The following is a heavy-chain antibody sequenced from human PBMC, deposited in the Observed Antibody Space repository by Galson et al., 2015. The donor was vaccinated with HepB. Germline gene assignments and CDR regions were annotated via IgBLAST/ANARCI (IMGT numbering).Heavy chain of an antibody. CDR3: AKVGFLSTTLYYYYMDV. V-gene: IGHV3-30*18. CDR1: GFTFSNYG. D-gene: IGHD2-2*01. CDR2: ISYDGTNK. J-gene: IGHJ6*03. Sequence: SLRLSCAASGFTFSNYGMHWVRQAPGKGLEWVAVISYDGTNKYYADSVKGRFTISRDNSKNTLYLQMNSLRAEDTAVYYCAKVGFLSTTLYYYYMDVWGKGTTVTVSS.